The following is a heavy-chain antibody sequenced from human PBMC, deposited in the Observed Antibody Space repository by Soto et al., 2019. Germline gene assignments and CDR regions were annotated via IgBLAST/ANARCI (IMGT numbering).Heavy chain of an antibody. CDR3: ARVRDSSGWYPTRYYFDY. V-gene: IGHV4-61*01. CDR1: GGSVSSGSYY. J-gene: IGHJ4*02. D-gene: IGHD6-19*01. CDR2: IYYSGST. Sequence: PSETLSLTCTVSGGSVSSGSYYWSWIRQPPGKGLEWIGYIYYSGSTNYNPSLKSRVTISVDTSKNQFSLKLSSVTAADTAVHYCARVRDSSGWYPTRYYFDYWGQGTLVTVSS.